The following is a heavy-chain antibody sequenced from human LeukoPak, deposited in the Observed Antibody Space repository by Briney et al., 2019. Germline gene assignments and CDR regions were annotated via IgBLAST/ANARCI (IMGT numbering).Heavy chain of an antibody. CDR2: IYYSGST. Sequence: SETLSLTCAVYGGSFSGYYWSWIRQPPGKGLEWIGSIYYSGSTYYNPSLKSRVTISVDTSKNQFSLKLSSVTAADTAVYYCARDHKDIVVVPATNWFDPWGQGTLVTVSS. J-gene: IGHJ5*02. D-gene: IGHD2-2*01. CDR1: GGSFSGYY. V-gene: IGHV4-34*01. CDR3: ARDHKDIVVVPATNWFDP.